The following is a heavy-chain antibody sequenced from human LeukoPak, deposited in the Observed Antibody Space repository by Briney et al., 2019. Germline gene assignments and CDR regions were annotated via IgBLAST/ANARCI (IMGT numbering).Heavy chain of an antibody. CDR2: IRSKANSYAT. Sequence: GGSLRLSCAASGFTFSSYGMNWVRQASGKGLEWVGRIRSKANSYATAYAASVKGRFTISRDDSKNTAYLQMNSLKTEDTAVYYCTRLAAAAGTSFDYWGQGTLVTVSS. CDR3: TRLAAAAGTSFDY. J-gene: IGHJ4*02. D-gene: IGHD6-13*01. V-gene: IGHV3-73*01. CDR1: GFTFSSYG.